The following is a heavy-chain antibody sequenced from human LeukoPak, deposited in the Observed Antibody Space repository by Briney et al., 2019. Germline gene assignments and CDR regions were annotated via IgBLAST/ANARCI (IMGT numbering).Heavy chain of an antibody. D-gene: IGHD4-17*01. CDR3: ARDPGDYNHDWYFDL. V-gene: IGHV4-59*12. CDR2: IYYGGST. J-gene: IGHJ2*01. CDR1: GGSISTYY. Sequence: SETLSLTCTVSGGSISTYYWSWIRQPPGKGVEWIGYIYYGGSTNYNPSLKSRVTISVDTSKNHFSLKLSSVTAADTAVYYCARDPGDYNHDWYFDLWGRGTLVTVSS.